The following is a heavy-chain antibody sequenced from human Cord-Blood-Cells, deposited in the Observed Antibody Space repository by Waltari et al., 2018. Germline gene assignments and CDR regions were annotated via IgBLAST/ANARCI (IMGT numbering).Heavy chain of an antibody. J-gene: IGHJ1*01. V-gene: IGHV4-34*01. D-gene: IGHD3-3*01. CDR1: GGSFSGYY. CDR3: ARVTYDFWSGYYEYFQH. Sequence: QVQLQQWGAGLLKPSETLSLTCAVSGGSFSGYYWRWIRQPPGKGLEWIGEINHSGSTNYNPSLKSRVTISVDTSKNQFSLKLSSVTAADTAVYYCARVTYDFWSGYYEYFQHWGQGTLVTVSS. CDR2: INHSGST.